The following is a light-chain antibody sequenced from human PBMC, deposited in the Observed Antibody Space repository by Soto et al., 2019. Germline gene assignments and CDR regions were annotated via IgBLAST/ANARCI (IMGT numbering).Light chain of an antibody. CDR2: EVS. CDR1: SSDVGGYNY. CDR3: SSYAGSIQVV. V-gene: IGLV2-8*01. Sequence: QSALTQPPSASGSPGQSVTISCTGTSSDVGGYNYVSWYQQHPGKAPKLMISEVSKRPSGVPDRFSGSKSGNTASLTVSGLQGEDEADYYCSSYAGSIQVVFGGGTKVTVL. J-gene: IGLJ2*01.